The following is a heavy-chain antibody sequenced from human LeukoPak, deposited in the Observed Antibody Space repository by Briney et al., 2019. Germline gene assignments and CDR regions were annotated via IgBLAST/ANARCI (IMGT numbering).Heavy chain of an antibody. D-gene: IGHD6-19*01. V-gene: IGHV4-30-4*01. CDR1: GGSISSGDYS. Sequence: SETLSLTCTVSGGSISSGDYSWSWIRQPPGKGLEWIGYIYYSGSTYYNPSLKSRVTISVDTSKNQFSLKLSSVTAADTAVYYCARSRYSSGGALYGFWGQGTLVSVSS. CDR3: ARSRYSSGGALYGF. CDR2: IYYSGST. J-gene: IGHJ1*01.